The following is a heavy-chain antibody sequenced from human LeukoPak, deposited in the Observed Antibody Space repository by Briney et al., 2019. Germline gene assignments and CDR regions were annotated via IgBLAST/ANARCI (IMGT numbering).Heavy chain of an antibody. D-gene: IGHD3-22*01. CDR2: IYPGDSDT. CDR3: ARLFYYDNSKSFDY. CDR1: GYTFSNYW. J-gene: IGHJ4*02. Sequence: GESLKISCKGSGYTFSNYWIVWVRQMPEKGLKWMGIIYPGDSDTTYSPSFQGQVTISADTSISSAFLQWNSLRASDTAIYYCARLFYYDNSKSFDYWGQGTPVTVSS. V-gene: IGHV5-51*01.